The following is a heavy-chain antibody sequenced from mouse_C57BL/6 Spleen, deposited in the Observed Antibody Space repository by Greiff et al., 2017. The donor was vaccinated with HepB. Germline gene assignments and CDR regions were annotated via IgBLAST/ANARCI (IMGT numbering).Heavy chain of an antibody. CDR1: GYTFTDYY. CDR2: INPYNGGT. J-gene: IGHJ4*01. V-gene: IGHV1-19*01. D-gene: IGHD2-4*01. Sequence: VQLQQSGPVLVKPGASVKMSCKASGYTFTDYYMNWVKQSHGKSLEWIGVINPYNGGTSYNQKFKGKATLTVDKSSSTAYMELNSLTSEDSAVYYCAREGDDYDGNAMDYWGQGTSVTVSS. CDR3: AREGDDYDGNAMDY.